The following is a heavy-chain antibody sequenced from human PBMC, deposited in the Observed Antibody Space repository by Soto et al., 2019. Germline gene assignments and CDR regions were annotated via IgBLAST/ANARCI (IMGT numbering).Heavy chain of an antibody. CDR3: AKSRIVATINFVYYGMDV. CDR1: GFSFSIYG. D-gene: IGHD5-12*01. V-gene: IGHV3-30*18. CDR2: ISHDASIK. J-gene: IGHJ6*02. Sequence: PEGSLRLSCADSGFSFSIYGMPWVRQAPGKGLAWVALISHDASIKYYGESVKGRFTISRDNSKNTLSLQMNSLRVEGTAVYYCAKSRIVATINFVYYGMDVWGQGTTVTVSS.